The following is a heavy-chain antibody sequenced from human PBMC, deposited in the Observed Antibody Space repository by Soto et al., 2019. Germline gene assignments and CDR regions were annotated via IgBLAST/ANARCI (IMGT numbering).Heavy chain of an antibody. J-gene: IGHJ6*02. CDR2: IKSKTDGGTT. Sequence: EVQLVESGGGLVKPGGSLRLSCAASGFTFSNAWMNWVRQAPGKGLEWVGRIKSKTDGGTTDYAAPVKGRFTISREDSKNTLYLQMNSLKAEDTSVYYCTAVLPSSSWYSYYCYCGMDVWGQGTTVTVSS. CDR1: GFTFSNAW. V-gene: IGHV3-15*07. D-gene: IGHD6-13*01. CDR3: TAVLPSSSWYSYYCYCGMDV.